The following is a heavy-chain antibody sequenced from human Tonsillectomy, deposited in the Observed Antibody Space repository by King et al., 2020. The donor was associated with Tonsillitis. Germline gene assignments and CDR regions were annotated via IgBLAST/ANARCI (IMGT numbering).Heavy chain of an antibody. J-gene: IGHJ4*02. Sequence: VQLVESGGGLVQPGGSLRLSCSASGFTFSSYAMHWVRQAPGKGLEYVSSTSSNGGSTYHADSVKGRFTISRDNSKNTLYLQMSSLRAEDTAVYYCVKVVIQLWPKFDYWGQGTLVTVSS. D-gene: IGHD5-18*01. CDR2: TSSNGGST. CDR3: VKVVIQLWPKFDY. CDR1: GFTFSSYA. V-gene: IGHV3-64D*06.